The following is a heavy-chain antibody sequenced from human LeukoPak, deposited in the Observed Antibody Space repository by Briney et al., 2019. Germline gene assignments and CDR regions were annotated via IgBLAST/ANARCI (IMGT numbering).Heavy chain of an antibody. J-gene: IGHJ3*02. CDR2: IYPDDSDT. V-gene: IGHV5-51*01. Sequence: GESLKISCKGSGYSFTNYWIGWVRQMPGKGLEYMGIIYPDDSDTRYSPSFQGQVTISADKSISTAYLQWSSLKASDTAIYYCARRFLAAKDAFDIWGQGTMVTVSS. CDR1: GYSFTNYW. CDR3: ARRFLAAKDAFDI. D-gene: IGHD3-3*01.